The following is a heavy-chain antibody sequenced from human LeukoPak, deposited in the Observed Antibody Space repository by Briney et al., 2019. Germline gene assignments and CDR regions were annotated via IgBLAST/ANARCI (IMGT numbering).Heavy chain of an antibody. CDR1: GFTFSSAW. J-gene: IGHJ5*02. CDR3: AKPSGASTGQSQSFDP. D-gene: IGHD3-10*01. Sequence: PGGSLRLSCAASGFTFSSAWMTWVRQTPGKGLEWVGRIKSEADGGTTDYAAPMKDRFIISRDDSINTLYLQMNSLKTEDTAVYYCAKPSGASTGQSQSFDPWGQGALVTVSS. CDR2: IKSEADGGTT. V-gene: IGHV3-15*01.